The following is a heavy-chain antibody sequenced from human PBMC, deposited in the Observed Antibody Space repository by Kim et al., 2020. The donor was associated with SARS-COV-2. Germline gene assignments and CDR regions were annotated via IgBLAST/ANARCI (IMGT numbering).Heavy chain of an antibody. J-gene: IGHJ6*02. CDR3: AREKGMIYYGMDV. CDR1: GGSVSSGSYY. D-gene: IGHD3-22*01. Sequence: SETLSLTCTVSGGSVSSGSYYWSWIRQPPGKGLDWIGYIYYSGSTNYNPSLKSRVTISVDTSKNQFSLKLSSVTAADTAVYYCAREKGMIYYGMDVWGQGTTVTVSS. V-gene: IGHV4-61*01. CDR2: IYYSGST.